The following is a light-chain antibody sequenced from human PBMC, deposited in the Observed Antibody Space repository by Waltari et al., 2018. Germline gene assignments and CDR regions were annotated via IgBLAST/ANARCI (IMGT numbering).Light chain of an antibody. CDR2: KAS. CDR3: QQYNRYFS. V-gene: IGKV1-5*03. J-gene: IGKJ2*01. Sequence: DIQMTQSPSTLSASVGDRVTMTCRASQSVSRWLAWYQQKPGRAPKLLIYKASTLESGVPSRFSGSGSETQFTLTITNLQPDDSATYYCQQYNRYFSFGQGTKVEIK. CDR1: QSVSRW.